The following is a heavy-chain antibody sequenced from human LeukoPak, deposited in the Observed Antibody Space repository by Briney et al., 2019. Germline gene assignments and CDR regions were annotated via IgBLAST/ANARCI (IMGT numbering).Heavy chain of an antibody. Sequence: SATLSLTCAVYGGSFSGYYWSWIRHPPRKGLQSIGQINHSGSTNYNPSLKSRVTISVDTSKNQFSLKLSSVTAADTAVYYCARVRRSSTTLGFYYYYGMDDWGKGTKLTVSS. CDR1: GGSFSGYY. CDR3: ARVRRSSTTLGFYYYYGMDD. V-gene: IGHV4-34*01. D-gene: IGHD2-2*01. J-gene: IGHJ6*04. CDR2: INHSGST.